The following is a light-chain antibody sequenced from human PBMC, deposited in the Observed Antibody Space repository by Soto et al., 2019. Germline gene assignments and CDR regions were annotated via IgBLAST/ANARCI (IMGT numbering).Light chain of an antibody. CDR2: DAA. CDR3: QQYNSYPWT. J-gene: IGKJ1*01. V-gene: IGKV1-5*01. CDR1: QSISSW. Sequence: DIQMTQSPSTLSAYVGDRVTITCRASQSISSWLAWYQQKPGKAPNLLIYDAASLEAGVPSRFSGSGTGTEFTLTINSLQPTDFATNYCQQYNSYPWTFGQGTTVDIK.